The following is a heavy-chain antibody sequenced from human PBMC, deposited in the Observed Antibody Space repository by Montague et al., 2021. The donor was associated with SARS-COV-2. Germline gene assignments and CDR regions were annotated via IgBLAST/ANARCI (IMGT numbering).Heavy chain of an antibody. J-gene: IGHJ6*02. CDR1: GFTFSSYG. V-gene: IGHV3-33*01. CDR2: IWYDGSKN. CDR3: ARDSSSGSDWYYYYGMDV. D-gene: IGHD6-13*01. Sequence: SLRLSCAASGFTFSSYGMHRVRQAPGKGLEWVAIIWYDGSKNYYADSVKGRFTISRDNSKNTLYLQMNTLRAEDTAVYYCARDSSSGSDWYYYYGMDVWGQGTTVTVSS.